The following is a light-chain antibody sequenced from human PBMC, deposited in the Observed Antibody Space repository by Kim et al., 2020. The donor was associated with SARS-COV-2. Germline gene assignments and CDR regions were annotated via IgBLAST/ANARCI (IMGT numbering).Light chain of an antibody. V-gene: IGKV1-39*01. Sequence: DIQMTQSPSYLSASVGDRVSITCRASQDINTYLNWYQHKPGKAPKLLISAVSILISGVPARFSSRGSGTEFTLTITDIQPEDFATYYCQQSYSAPVYTFGQGTKLEI. J-gene: IGKJ2*01. CDR3: QQSYSAPVYT. CDR2: AVS. CDR1: QDINTY.